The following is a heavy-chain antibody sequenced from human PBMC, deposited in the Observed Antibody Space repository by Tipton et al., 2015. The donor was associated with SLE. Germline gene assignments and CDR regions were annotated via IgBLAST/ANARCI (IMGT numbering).Heavy chain of an antibody. V-gene: IGHV3-7*01. D-gene: IGHD6-19*01. CDR3: ARPSSGPTSDY. CDR1: GFTVSTNH. CDR2: IKEDGSEK. J-gene: IGHJ4*02. Sequence: SLRLSCAASGFTVSTNHMSWVRQAPGKGLEWVANIKEDGSEKYYVDSVKGRFTISRDNAKNSLYLQMNSLRAEDSAVYYCARPSSGPTSDYWGQGTLVTVSS.